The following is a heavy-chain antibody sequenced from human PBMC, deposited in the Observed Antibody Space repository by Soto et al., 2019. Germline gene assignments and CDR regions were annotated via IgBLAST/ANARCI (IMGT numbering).Heavy chain of an antibody. CDR3: PRTKCSGGSCYSWSLDY. CDR1: GGSITTGGYY. CDR2: RYYSEST. D-gene: IGHD2-15*01. Sequence: SETLSLTXTVSGGSITTGGYYWSWIRQLPGKGLEWIGHRYYSESTYYNPSLKSRVSVSLDTSKNQFSLKLSFVTAVDTAMYYCPRTKCSGGSCYSWSLDYWGQGTPVTVSS. V-gene: IGHV4-31*02. J-gene: IGHJ4*02.